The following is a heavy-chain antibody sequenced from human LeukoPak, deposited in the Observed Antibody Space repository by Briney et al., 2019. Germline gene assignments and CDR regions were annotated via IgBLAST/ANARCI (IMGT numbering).Heavy chain of an antibody. J-gene: IGHJ4*02. CDR2: ISYDGSNK. Sequence: GRSLRLSCAASGFTFSSYGMHWVRQAPGKGLEWVAVISYDGSNKYYADSVKGRFTISRDNSKNTLYLQMNSLRAEDTAVHYCAKESYGDYVVDYWGQGTLVTVSS. D-gene: IGHD4-17*01. CDR1: GFTFSSYG. CDR3: AKESYGDYVVDY. V-gene: IGHV3-30*18.